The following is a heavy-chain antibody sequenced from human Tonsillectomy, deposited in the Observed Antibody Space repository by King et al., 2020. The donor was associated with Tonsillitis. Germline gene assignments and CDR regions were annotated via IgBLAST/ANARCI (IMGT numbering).Heavy chain of an antibody. J-gene: IGHJ1*01. CDR1: GFTFSDYY. V-gene: IGHV3-11*05. CDR2: ISSSGTYT. D-gene: IGHD2-21*01. CDR3: ARDSGVVVRTGYFQH. Sequence: VQLVESGGGLVKPGGSLRLSCAASGFTFSDYYMSWIRQAPGKGLEWVSYISSSGTYTNYADSVKGRFTISRDNAKNSLYLQMNSLRAEDTAVYYCARDSGVVVRTGYFQHWGQGTLVTVSS.